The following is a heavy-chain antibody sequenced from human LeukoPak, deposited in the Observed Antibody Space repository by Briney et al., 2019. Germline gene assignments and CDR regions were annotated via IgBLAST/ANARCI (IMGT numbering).Heavy chain of an antibody. CDR2: INPSGGST. CDR1: GYTFTSYY. J-gene: IGHJ5*02. V-gene: IGHV1-46*01. Sequence: APVKVSCKASGYTFTSYYMHWVRQAPGQGLEWMGIINPSGGSTSYAQKFQGRVTMTRDTSTSTVYMEPSSLRSEDTAVYYCARVLAAAAPWFDPWGQGTLVTVSS. CDR3: ARVLAAAAPWFDP. D-gene: IGHD6-13*01.